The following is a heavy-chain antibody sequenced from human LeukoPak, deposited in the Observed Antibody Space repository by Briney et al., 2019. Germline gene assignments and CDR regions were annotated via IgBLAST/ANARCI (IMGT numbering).Heavy chain of an antibody. CDR3: ARDSARHITIFGVVIEGYMDV. Sequence: KAGGSLRLSCAASGFTFSSYSMNWVRQAPGKGLEWVSSIGSRSTSIYYADSVKGRFTISRDNAKNSLYLQMNSLRADDTAVYYCARDSARHITIFGVVIEGYMDVWGKGTTVTVSS. CDR1: GFTFSSYS. V-gene: IGHV3-21*04. D-gene: IGHD3-3*01. J-gene: IGHJ6*03. CDR2: IGSRSTSI.